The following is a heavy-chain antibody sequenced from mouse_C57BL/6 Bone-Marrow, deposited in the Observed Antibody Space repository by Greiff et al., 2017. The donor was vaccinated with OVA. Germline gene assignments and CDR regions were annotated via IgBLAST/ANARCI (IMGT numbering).Heavy chain of an antibody. CDR1: GFTFSSYA. V-gene: IGHV5-4*01. D-gene: IGHD4-1*01. J-gene: IGHJ1*03. Sequence: EVQGVESGGGLVKPGGSLKLSCAASGFTFSSYAMSWVRQTPEKRLEWVATISDGGSYTYYPANVKGRFTISRDNAKNNLYLQMSHLKSEDTAMYYCAKLNWDWYFDVRGTGTTVTVSS. CDR2: ISDGGSYT. CDR3: AKLNWDWYFDV.